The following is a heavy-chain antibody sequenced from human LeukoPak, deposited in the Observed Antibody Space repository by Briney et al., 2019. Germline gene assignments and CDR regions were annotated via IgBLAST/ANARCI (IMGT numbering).Heavy chain of an antibody. CDR3: AKAGPYDILTGIYGYFDY. CDR1: GFTVSSNY. CDR2: IYSGGST. J-gene: IGHJ4*02. V-gene: IGHV3-53*01. D-gene: IGHD3-9*01. Sequence: GGSLRLSCAASGFTVSSNYMIWVRQAPGKGLEWVSVIYSGGSTYYADSVKGRFTISRDNSKNTLYLQMNSLRAEDTAVYYCAKAGPYDILTGIYGYFDYWGQGTLVTVSS.